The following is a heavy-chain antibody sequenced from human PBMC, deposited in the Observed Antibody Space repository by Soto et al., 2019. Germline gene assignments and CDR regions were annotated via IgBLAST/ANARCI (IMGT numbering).Heavy chain of an antibody. CDR2: ISGSGSTI. V-gene: IGHV3-23*01. Sequence: GGSLRLSCAASGFTFSNYAVSWVRQAPGKGPEWISSISGSGSTIYYADSVKGRFTISRDNSKNTLYLQMSSLRAEDTAVYYCAKVFYYYDSSGYYYFDYWGQGTLVTVSS. D-gene: IGHD3-22*01. J-gene: IGHJ4*02. CDR1: GFTFSNYA. CDR3: AKVFYYYDSSGYYYFDY.